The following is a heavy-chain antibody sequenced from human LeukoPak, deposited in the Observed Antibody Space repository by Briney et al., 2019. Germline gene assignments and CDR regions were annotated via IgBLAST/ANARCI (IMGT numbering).Heavy chain of an antibody. J-gene: IGHJ4*02. CDR1: GGSISSYY. Sequence: PSETLSLTCTVSGGSISSYYWSWLRQPPRKGLEWIGYIYYSGSTNYNPSLKSRVSISVDTSKNQFSLKVSSVTAADTAVYYCARGGIPHFDYWGQGTPVTVSS. CDR3: ARGGIPHFDY. CDR2: IYYSGST. V-gene: IGHV4-59*01.